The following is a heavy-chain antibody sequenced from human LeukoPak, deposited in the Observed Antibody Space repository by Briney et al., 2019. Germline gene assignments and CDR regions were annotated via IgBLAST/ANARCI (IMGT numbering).Heavy chain of an antibody. Sequence: GGSLRLSCAASGFTFSSYALSWVRQAPGKGLEWVSAISGSGGSTYYADSVEGRFTISRDNSKNTLYLQMNSLRAEDTAVYYCAKGDYSVAGTFDYWGQGTLVTVSS. CDR3: AKGDYSVAGTFDY. J-gene: IGHJ4*02. V-gene: IGHV3-23*01. CDR1: GFTFSSYA. D-gene: IGHD6-19*01. CDR2: ISGSGGST.